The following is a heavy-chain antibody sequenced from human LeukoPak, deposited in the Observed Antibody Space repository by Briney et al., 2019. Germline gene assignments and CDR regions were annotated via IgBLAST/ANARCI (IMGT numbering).Heavy chain of an antibody. CDR1: GFSFDDYA. Sequence: GGSLRLSCAASGFSFDDYAMHWVRQAPGKGLEWVSGIGWNGGGIVYADSVKGRFTISRDNAKNSLYLQMNSLRAEDTAVYYCARDIEAYCGGDCFLWGQGTLVTVSS. CDR3: ARDIEAYCGGDCFL. CDR2: IGWNGGGI. V-gene: IGHV3-9*01. D-gene: IGHD2-21*02. J-gene: IGHJ4*02.